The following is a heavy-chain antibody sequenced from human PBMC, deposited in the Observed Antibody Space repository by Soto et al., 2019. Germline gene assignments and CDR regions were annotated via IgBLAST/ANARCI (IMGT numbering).Heavy chain of an antibody. CDR3: ARFVWELYGVDY. CDR2: IDYSGST. V-gene: IGHV4-39*01. D-gene: IGHD1-26*01. CDR1: GGSISSSSYY. Sequence: QLQLQESGPGLVKPSETLSLTCTVSGGSISSSSYYWGWIRQPPGKGLEWIGSIDYSGSTYYNPSLMSRVTIPVVTSKNQFSLKLSSVTAADTAVYYWARFVWELYGVDYWGQGTLVTVSS. J-gene: IGHJ4*02.